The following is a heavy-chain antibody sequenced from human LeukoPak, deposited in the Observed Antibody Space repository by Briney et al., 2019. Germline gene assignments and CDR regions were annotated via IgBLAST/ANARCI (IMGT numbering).Heavy chain of an antibody. V-gene: IGHV1-2*02. Sequence: LWASVKVSCKASGYTLTGYYLHWVRQAPGQGLEWMGWINPNSGGTTYAQKSQGRVTLTRETSIGTDYTELSNLRSDDTAVDHCARPHYASSGLYVDAIDIWGQGTMVTVSS. CDR2: INPNSGGT. D-gene: IGHD3-22*01. CDR1: GYTLTGYY. CDR3: ARPHYASSGLYVDAIDI. J-gene: IGHJ3*02.